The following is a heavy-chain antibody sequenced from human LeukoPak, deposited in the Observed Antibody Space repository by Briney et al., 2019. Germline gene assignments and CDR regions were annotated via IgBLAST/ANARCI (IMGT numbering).Heavy chain of an antibody. CDR2: ISGSGGST. CDR3: ARDGGSGVYYMDV. V-gene: IGHV3-23*01. CDR1: GFTFSSYA. J-gene: IGHJ6*03. Sequence: PGGSLRLSCAASGFTFSSYAMSWVRQAPGKGLEWVSAISGSGGSTYYADSVKGRFTISRDNSKNTLYLQMNSLRAEDTAVYYCARDGGSGVYYMDVWGKGTTVTVSS. D-gene: IGHD3-10*01.